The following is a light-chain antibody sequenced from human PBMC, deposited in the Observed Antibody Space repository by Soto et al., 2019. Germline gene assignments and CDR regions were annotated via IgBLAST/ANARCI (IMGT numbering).Light chain of an antibody. Sequence: DIQMTQSPSSLSASVGDRVTITCQASQDISNYLNWYQQKPGKAPKLLIHDASNLETGVPSRFSGSGSRTAFTFIISSLHPELTAAYYCQQYDNLPYTFGKGTKLDIK. V-gene: IGKV1-33*01. CDR1: QDISNY. CDR3: QQYDNLPYT. CDR2: DAS. J-gene: IGKJ2*01.